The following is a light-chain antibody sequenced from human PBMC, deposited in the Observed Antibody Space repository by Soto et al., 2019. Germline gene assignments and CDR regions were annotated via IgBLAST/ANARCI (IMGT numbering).Light chain of an antibody. V-gene: IGKV1-39*01. CDR3: QQSYRTPLT. J-gene: IGKJ4*01. Sequence: DIQMTQSPSSLSASVGERVTITCRASQSVSSYLNWYQQKPGKAPKLLIYAASNLQSGVPARFSGSGSGTDFTLTISSLQPEDFATYYCQQSYRTPLTFGGGTKVEIK. CDR1: QSVSSY. CDR2: AAS.